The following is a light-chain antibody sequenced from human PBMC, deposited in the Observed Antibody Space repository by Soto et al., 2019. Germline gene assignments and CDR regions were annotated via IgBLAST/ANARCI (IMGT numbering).Light chain of an antibody. CDR1: SSDISNYNY. CDR3: TSYTTSSTYV. J-gene: IGLJ1*01. V-gene: IGLV2-14*01. CDR2: EVS. Sequence: QSVLTQPASVSGSPGQSITISCTGSSSDISNYNYVSWYQQYPGKAPRLIISEVSTRPSGVSNRFSGSKSGSTASLTISGLQAADEADYCCTSYTTSSTYVFGTGTKLTVL.